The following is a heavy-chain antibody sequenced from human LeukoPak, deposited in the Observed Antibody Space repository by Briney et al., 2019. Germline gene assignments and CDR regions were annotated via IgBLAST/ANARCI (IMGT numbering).Heavy chain of an antibody. CDR1: GGTFSSYA. D-gene: IGHD3-10*01. CDR3: ARAPQQPYYYGSGSYSYYYYYGMDV. V-gene: IGHV1-69*05. Sequence: WASVKVSCKASGGTFSSYAISWVRQAPGQGLEWMGGIIPIFGTANYAQKFQGRVTMTRNTSISTAYMELSSLRSEDTAVYYCARAPQQPYYYGSGSYSYYYYYGMDVWGQGTTVTVSS. CDR2: IIPIFGTA. J-gene: IGHJ6*02.